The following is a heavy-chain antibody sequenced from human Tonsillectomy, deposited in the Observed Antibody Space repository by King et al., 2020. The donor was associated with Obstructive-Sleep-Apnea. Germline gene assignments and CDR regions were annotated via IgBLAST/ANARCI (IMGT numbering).Heavy chain of an antibody. D-gene: IGHD3-3*01. CDR1: GFTFSSYS. Sequence: VQLVESGGGLVKPGGSLRLSCAASGFTFSSYSMNWVRQAPGKGLEWVSSISSSSSYIYYADSVKGRFTNSRDNAKNSLYLQMNSLRAEDTAVYYCARDLNGFWSGYPNWFDPWGQGTLVTVSS. CDR2: ISSSSSYI. CDR3: ARDLNGFWSGYPNWFDP. V-gene: IGHV3-21*01. J-gene: IGHJ5*02.